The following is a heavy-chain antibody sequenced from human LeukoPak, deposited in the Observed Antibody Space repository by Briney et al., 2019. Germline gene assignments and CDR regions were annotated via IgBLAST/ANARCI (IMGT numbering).Heavy chain of an antibody. CDR2: IYTGGST. CDR3: ARERNGDFDY. CDR1: GGSFSSYY. Sequence: PSETLSLTCTVSGGSFSSYYWNWIRQPAGKGLKWIGRIYTGGSTNYNPSLKSRLTMSIDTSKNQFSLKLRSVTAADTAVYHCARERNGDFDYWGQGTLVTVSS. J-gene: IGHJ4*02. V-gene: IGHV4-4*07. D-gene: IGHD7-27*01.